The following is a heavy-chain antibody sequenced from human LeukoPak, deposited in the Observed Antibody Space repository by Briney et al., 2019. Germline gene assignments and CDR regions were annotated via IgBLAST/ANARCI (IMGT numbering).Heavy chain of an antibody. D-gene: IGHD3-22*01. CDR2: ISYDGSNK. J-gene: IGHJ4*02. CDR1: GFTFSSYG. CDR3: AKDWKRGYYYDSSGYLPDY. V-gene: IGHV3-30*18. Sequence: PGRSLRLSCAASGFTFSSYGMHWVRQAPGKGLEWVAVISYDGSNKCYADSVKGRFTISRDNSKNTLYLQMNSLRAEDTAVYYCAKDWKRGYYYDSSGYLPDYWGQGTLVTVSS.